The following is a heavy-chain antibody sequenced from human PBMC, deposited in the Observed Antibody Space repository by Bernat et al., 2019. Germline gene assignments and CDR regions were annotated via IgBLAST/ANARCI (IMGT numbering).Heavy chain of an antibody. Sequence: QVQLVESGGGVVQPGRSLRLSCAASGFTFSSYVMHWVRQAPGKVLEWVAVISYDGSNKYYADSVKGRFTISRDNSKNTLYLQMNSLRAEDTAVYYCAKDSIAATYDYWGQGTLVTVSS. V-gene: IGHV3-30*18. CDR1: GFTFSSYV. J-gene: IGHJ4*02. CDR2: ISYDGSNK. D-gene: IGHD6-13*01. CDR3: AKDSIAATYDY.